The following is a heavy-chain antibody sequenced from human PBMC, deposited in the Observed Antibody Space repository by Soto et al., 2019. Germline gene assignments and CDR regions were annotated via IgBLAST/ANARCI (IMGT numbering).Heavy chain of an antibody. Sequence: PSETLSLTCTVSGGSISSVDFYWSWIRQPPGKGLELIGNIYYSGSTYYNPSLRSRAIMSVDASQNQFSLKLSSMTAADTAVYFCARADHFIDRFHXWGQGALVTVSX. J-gene: IGHJ4*02. V-gene: IGHV4-30-4*02. CDR1: GGSISSVDFY. D-gene: IGHD3-9*01. CDR3: ARADHFIDRFHX. CDR2: IYYSGST.